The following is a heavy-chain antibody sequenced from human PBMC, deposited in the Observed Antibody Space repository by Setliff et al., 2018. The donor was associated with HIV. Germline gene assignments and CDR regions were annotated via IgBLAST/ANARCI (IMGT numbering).Heavy chain of an antibody. CDR2: INPSGGST. D-gene: IGHD1-26*01. J-gene: IGHJ4*02. CDR3: ARAGRSGSYNYYFDF. CDR1: GYTFTSVY. Sequence: ASVKVSCKASGYTFTSVYMHWVRQAPGEGLEWMGLINPSGGSTNYAQKFQGRVTMTRDTSTSTVYMELSSLRSEDTAVYYCARAGRSGSYNYYFDFWGQGTLVTVS. V-gene: IGHV1-46*01.